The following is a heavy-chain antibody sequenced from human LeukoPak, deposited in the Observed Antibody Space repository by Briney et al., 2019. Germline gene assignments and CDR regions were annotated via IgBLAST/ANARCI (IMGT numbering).Heavy chain of an antibody. J-gene: IGHJ5*02. V-gene: IGHV4-39*07. D-gene: IGHD6-6*01. CDR1: GGSISSSSYY. CDR3: ARDSGVAARRGGWFDP. Sequence: SETLSLTCTVSGGSISSSSYYWGWIRQPPGKGLEWIGSIYYSGSTYYNPSLKSRVTISVDTSKNQFSLKLSSVTAADTAVYYCARDSGVAARRGGWFDPWGQGTLVTVSS. CDR2: IYYSGST.